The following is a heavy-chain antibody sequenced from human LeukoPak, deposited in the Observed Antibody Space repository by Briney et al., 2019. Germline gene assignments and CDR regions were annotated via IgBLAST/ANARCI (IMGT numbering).Heavy chain of an antibody. J-gene: IGHJ4*02. CDR1: GDSISNYY. CDR3: AREAAAGTFYFDY. V-gene: IGHV4-4*07. Sequence: SETLSLTCIVSGDSISNYYWSWIRQPAGKGLEWIGRIYTSGSTNYDPSLKSRVTMSVDTSKNQFSLKLSSVTAADTAVYYCAREAAAGTFYFDYWGQGTLVTVSS. D-gene: IGHD6-13*01. CDR2: IYTSGST.